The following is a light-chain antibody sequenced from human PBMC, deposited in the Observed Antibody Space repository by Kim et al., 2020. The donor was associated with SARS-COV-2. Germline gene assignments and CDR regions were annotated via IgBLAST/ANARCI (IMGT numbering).Light chain of an antibody. Sequence: SYELTQPPSVSVAPGKTAGITWGGNNIGSKSVHWYQQKPGQAPVLVIYYDSDRHSGIPERFYGSNSGNTATQTISRVEAGDEADYYCQVWDSSSDHYVFGTGTKVTVL. V-gene: IGLV3-21*04. CDR1: NIGSKS. CDR3: QVWDSSSDHYV. CDR2: YDS. J-gene: IGLJ1*01.